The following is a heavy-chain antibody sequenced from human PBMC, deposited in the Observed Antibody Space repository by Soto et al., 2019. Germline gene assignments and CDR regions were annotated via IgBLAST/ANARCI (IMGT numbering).Heavy chain of an antibody. CDR1: GGSISSGGYS. CDR3: ARTYYCDSSGYYPPYHFDY. CDR2: IYHSGTT. J-gene: IGHJ4*02. V-gene: IGHV4-30-2*01. D-gene: IGHD3-22*01. Sequence: SETLSLTCAVSGGSISSGGYSWSWIRQPPGKGLEWIGYIYHSGTTYYNPSLKSRVTISVDRSNNQFSLKLSSMTAADTAVYYCARTYYCDSSGYYPPYHFDYWGQGTLVTVSS.